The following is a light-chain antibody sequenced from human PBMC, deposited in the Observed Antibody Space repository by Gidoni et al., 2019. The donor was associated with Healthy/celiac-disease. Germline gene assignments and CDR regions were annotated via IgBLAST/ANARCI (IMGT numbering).Light chain of an antibody. CDR2: EDN. Sequence: NFMLTQPHSVSESPGKTVTISCTGSSGRIASNYVQWNQQRPGSAPTTVIYEDNQRPSGVPDRFSGSIDSSSNSASLTISGLKTEDEADYYCQSYDSSNWVFGGGTKLTVL. CDR3: QSYDSSNWV. V-gene: IGLV6-57*02. CDR1: SGRIASNY. J-gene: IGLJ3*02.